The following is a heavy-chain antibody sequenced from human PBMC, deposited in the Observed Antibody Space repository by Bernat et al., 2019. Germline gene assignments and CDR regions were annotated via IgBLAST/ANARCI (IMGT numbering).Heavy chain of an antibody. Sequence: QVQLVESGGGVVQIGRSLRLSCASSGFTFSSNGMHWVRQAPGKGLEWVAAIWYDGSNKYYADSVKGRFTISRDNSKNMLYLQMNSLRAEDTAVYYCARMMTATLDYWGQGTLVTVSS. CDR1: GFTFSSNG. V-gene: IGHV3-33*01. CDR3: ARMMTATLDY. D-gene: IGHD2-15*01. CDR2: IWYDGSNK. J-gene: IGHJ4*02.